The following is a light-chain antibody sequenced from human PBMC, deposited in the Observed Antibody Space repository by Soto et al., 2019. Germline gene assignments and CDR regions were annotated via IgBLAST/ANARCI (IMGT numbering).Light chain of an antibody. CDR1: SSDVGGYNY. V-gene: IGLV2-11*01. CDR3: CSYAGSYTWV. Sequence: QSVLTQPRSVSGSPGQSVTISCTGASSDVGGYNYVSWYQHHPDKAPKVMIYDVTKRPSGVPDRFSGSKSGNTASLTISGLQAEDEADYYCCSYAGSYTWVFGGGTKLTVL. J-gene: IGLJ2*01. CDR2: DVT.